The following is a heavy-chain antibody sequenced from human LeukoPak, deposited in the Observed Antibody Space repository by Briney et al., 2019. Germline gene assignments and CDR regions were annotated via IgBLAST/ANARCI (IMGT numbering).Heavy chain of an antibody. D-gene: IGHD6-13*01. CDR1: GFTFSSYA. Sequence: GGSLRLSCAASGFTFSSYAMTWVRQAPGKGLEWVSGVSGSGGSTYYADSVKGRFTISRDNSKNTLYLQMNSLRAEDTAVYYCARQEPPGIAAAAAGDAFDIWGQGTMVTVSS. J-gene: IGHJ3*02. CDR3: ARQEPPGIAAAAAGDAFDI. V-gene: IGHV3-23*01. CDR2: VSGSGGST.